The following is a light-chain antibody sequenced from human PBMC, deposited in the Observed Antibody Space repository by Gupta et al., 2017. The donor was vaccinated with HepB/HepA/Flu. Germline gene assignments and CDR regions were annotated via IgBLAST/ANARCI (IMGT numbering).Light chain of an antibody. CDR2: AAS. J-gene: IGKJ3*01. V-gene: IGKV1-39*01. CDR3: QQCDSTPFT. Sequence: DIQMTQSPSSLSASVGDRVTITCRASQNISRHVNWCQQKPGKGPNLLIYAASSLQSGVPSRFSGSGSGTDFTLTISRLQPEDFATYYCQQCDSTPFTFGRGTKVDIK. CDR1: QNISRH.